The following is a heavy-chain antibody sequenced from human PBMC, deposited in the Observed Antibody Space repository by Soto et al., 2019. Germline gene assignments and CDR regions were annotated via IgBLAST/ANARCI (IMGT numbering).Heavy chain of an antibody. J-gene: IGHJ3*02. Sequence: QVQLVESGGGVVQPGRSLRLSCAASGFTFSSYGMHWVRQAPGKGLEWVAVIWYDGSNKYYADSVKGRFTISRDNSKNRLYLQMNSRRAEDTAVYYCARDSSHAALSRYGRAFDIWGQGTMVTASS. CDR2: IWYDGSNK. CDR1: GFTFSSYG. V-gene: IGHV3-33*01. CDR3: ARDSSHAALSRYGRAFDI. D-gene: IGHD6-6*01.